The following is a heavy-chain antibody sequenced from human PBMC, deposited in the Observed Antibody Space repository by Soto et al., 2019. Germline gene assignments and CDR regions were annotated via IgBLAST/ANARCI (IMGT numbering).Heavy chain of an antibody. CDR1: GGSISSYY. CDR3: ARGQNGSGNYYTRYFDY. Sequence: SETLSLTCTVSGGSISSYYWSWIRQPPGKGLEWIGYIYYSGSTNYNPSLKSRVTISVDTSKNQFSLNLSSVTAADTAVYYCARGQNGSGNYYTRYFDYWGQGTRVTVSS. D-gene: IGHD3-10*01. V-gene: IGHV4-59*12. J-gene: IGHJ4*02. CDR2: IYYSGST.